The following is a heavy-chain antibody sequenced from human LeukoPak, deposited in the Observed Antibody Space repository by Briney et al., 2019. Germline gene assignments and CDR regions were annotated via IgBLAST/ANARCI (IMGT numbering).Heavy chain of an antibody. V-gene: IGHV1-46*01. CDR1: GYTLTELS. CDR3: AREYSNSQFDY. CDR2: INPSSGST. J-gene: IGHJ4*02. D-gene: IGHD6-13*01. Sequence: ASTKVSCKVSGYTLTELSIHWVRQAPGQGLEWMAIINPSSGSTSYAQKFQGRVTMTRDTSTNTVYMELSSLRSEDTAMYYCAREYSNSQFDYWGQGTLVTVSS.